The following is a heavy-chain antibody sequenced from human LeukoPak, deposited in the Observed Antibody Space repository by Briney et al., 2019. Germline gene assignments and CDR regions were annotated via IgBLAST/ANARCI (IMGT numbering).Heavy chain of an antibody. CDR2: IKQDGSEK. Sequence: GGSLGLSCAASGFTFSSYWMTWVRQAPGKGLEWVANIKQDGSEKYYVDSVKGRFTISRDNAKNSLYLQMNSLRAEDTAVYYCARDDSSSWYNDYWGQGTLVTVSS. D-gene: IGHD6-13*01. V-gene: IGHV3-7*01. J-gene: IGHJ4*02. CDR3: ARDDSSSWYNDY. CDR1: GFTFSSYW.